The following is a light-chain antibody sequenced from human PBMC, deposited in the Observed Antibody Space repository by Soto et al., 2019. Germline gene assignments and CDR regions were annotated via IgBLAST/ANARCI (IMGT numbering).Light chain of an antibody. CDR1: QSVGST. V-gene: IGKV3-15*01. J-gene: IGKJ3*01. Sequence: EIVMTQSPATLSVSPGERATLSCRASQSVGSTLAWYQQKPGQAPRLPIFGPSTRATGIPARFSGSGSGTELTLTISSLQSEDVAVYYCQQYKNWPFTFGPGTPVHIK. CDR2: GPS. CDR3: QQYKNWPFT.